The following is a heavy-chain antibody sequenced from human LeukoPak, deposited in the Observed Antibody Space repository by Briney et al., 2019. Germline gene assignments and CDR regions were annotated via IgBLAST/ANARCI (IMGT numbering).Heavy chain of an antibody. CDR1: GYSISSGYY. V-gene: IGHV4-38-2*01. CDR3: ARQPYSSGWDY. D-gene: IGHD6-19*01. Sequence: SETLSHTCAVSGYSISSGYYWGWIRQPPGKGLEWIGSIYHSGSTYYNPSLKSRVTISVDTSKNQFSLKLSSVTAADTAVYYCARQPYSSGWDYWGQGTLVTVSS. CDR2: IYHSGST. J-gene: IGHJ4*02.